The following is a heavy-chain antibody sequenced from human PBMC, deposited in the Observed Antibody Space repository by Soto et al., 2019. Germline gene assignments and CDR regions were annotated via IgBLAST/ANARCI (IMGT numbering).Heavy chain of an antibody. CDR1: GFTFSGYT. CDR3: AKGGGRGGSFNTRVDY. D-gene: IGHD1-26*01. CDR2: ISGSGGNT. J-gene: IGHJ4*02. V-gene: IGHV3-23*01. Sequence: GGSLRLSCSASGFTFSGYTMNWFRQAPGKGLEWVSGISGSGGNTYYADSVKGRFTISRDNSKNTLYLQMYSLRAGDMAVYYCAKGGGRGGSFNTRVDYWRQGTLVTVSS.